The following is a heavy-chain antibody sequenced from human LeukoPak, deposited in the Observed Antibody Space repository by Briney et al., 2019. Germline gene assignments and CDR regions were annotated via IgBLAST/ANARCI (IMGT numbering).Heavy chain of an antibody. Sequence: SETLSLTCTVSGGSISSYYWSWIRQPAGKGLEWIGRIYTSGSTNYNPSLKSRVTMSVDTSKNQFSLKLSSVAAADTAVYYCASGLAAAEFDYWGQGTLVTVSS. V-gene: IGHV4-4*07. D-gene: IGHD6-13*01. CDR3: ASGLAAAEFDY. CDR2: IYTSGST. J-gene: IGHJ4*02. CDR1: GGSISSYY.